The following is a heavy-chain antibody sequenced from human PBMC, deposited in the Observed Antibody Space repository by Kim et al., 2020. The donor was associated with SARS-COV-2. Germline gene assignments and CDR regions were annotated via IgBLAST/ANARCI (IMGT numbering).Heavy chain of an antibody. CDR1: GFTFGDYA. Sequence: GGSLRLSCAASGFTFGDYAMHWVRQAPGKGLEWVSGISWNSGSIGYADSVKGRFTISRDNAKNSLYLQMNSLRAEDTALYYCAKDIRVRFLYVRSPFDYWGQGTLVTVSS. V-gene: IGHV3-9*01. CDR2: ISWNSGSI. J-gene: IGHJ4*02. D-gene: IGHD3-3*01. CDR3: AKDIRVRFLYVRSPFDY.